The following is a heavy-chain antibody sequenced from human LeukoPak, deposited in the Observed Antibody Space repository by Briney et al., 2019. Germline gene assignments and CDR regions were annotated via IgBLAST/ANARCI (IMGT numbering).Heavy chain of an antibody. CDR3: ARDRRIAVALDHYYYYYYMDV. Sequence: GGSLRLSCAASGFTFSNYGIHWVRQAPGKGLEWVAFIRHDGTNKYYADSVKGRFTISRDNSKNTLYLQMNSLRAEDTAVYYCARDRRIAVALDHYYYYYYMDVWGKGTTVTISS. CDR2: IRHDGTNK. D-gene: IGHD6-19*01. CDR1: GFTFSNYG. J-gene: IGHJ6*03. V-gene: IGHV3-30*02.